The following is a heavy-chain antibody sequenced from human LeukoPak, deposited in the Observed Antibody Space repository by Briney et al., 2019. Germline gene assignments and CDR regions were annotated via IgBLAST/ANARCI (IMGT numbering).Heavy chain of an antibody. D-gene: IGHD6-19*01. J-gene: IGHJ4*02. V-gene: IGHV3-23*01. CDR1: AFTFSNYA. CDR3: ARRSGIAVAGAFDY. CDR2: ISGSGDST. Sequence: GGTLRLSCAASAFTFSNYAMGWVRQAPGKGLEWVSGISGSGDSTYYADSVKGRFTISRDNSKNTLYLQMNSLRAEDTAVYYCARRSGIAVAGAFDYWGQGTLVTVSS.